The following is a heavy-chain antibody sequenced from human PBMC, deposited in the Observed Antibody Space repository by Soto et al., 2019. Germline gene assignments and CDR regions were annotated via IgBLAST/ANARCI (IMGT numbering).Heavy chain of an antibody. J-gene: IGHJ5*02. CDR1: GSSLSTSGVG. D-gene: IGHD3-10*01. V-gene: IGHV2-5*02. Sequence: QITLRESGPTLVKPTQTLTLTCAVSGSSLSTSGVGVGWIRQPPGKALEWLALIYWDVDKRYSPSLTNRLTITKDTSKNQVVLTMTNMDPVDTATYYCAHIRVVTYYGSGWFDPWGQGTLVTVSS. CDR2: IYWDVDK. CDR3: AHIRVVTYYGSGWFDP.